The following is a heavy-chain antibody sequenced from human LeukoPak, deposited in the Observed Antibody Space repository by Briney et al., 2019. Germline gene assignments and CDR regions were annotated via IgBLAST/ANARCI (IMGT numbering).Heavy chain of an antibody. J-gene: IGHJ4*02. CDR2: TFYRSQWYT. CDR1: GDSVSNNRAT. CDR3: ARGNYDTRGYFSYYFDY. D-gene: IGHD3-22*01. Sequence: PSQTLSLTCDISGDSVSNNRATWNWIRQSPSGGLEWLGRTFYRSQWYTDYAVSVTSRITINPDTSKNAFSLQLNSVTPEDTAVYYCARGNYDTRGYFSYYFDYWGQGTLVTVSS. V-gene: IGHV6-1*01.